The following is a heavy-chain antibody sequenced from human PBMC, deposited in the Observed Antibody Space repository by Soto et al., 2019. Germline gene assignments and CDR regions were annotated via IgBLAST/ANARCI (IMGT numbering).Heavy chain of an antibody. CDR3: ARRIRITIFGVENYYYYYMDV. D-gene: IGHD3-3*01. CDR1: GYTFTSYD. V-gene: IGHV1-8*01. CDR2: MNPNSGNT. J-gene: IGHJ6*03. Sequence: GASVKVSCKASGYTFTSYDINWVRQATGQGLEWMGWMNPNSGNTGYAQKFQGRVTMTRNTSISTAYMELSSLRSEDTAVYYCARRIRITIFGVENYYYYYMDVWGKGTTVTVSS.